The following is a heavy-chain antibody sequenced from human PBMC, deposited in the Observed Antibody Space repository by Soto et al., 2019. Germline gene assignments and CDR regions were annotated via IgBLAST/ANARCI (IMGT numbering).Heavy chain of an antibody. CDR3: ARVGDLGTYDLDY. CDR1: GGSISSSSYY. J-gene: IGHJ4*02. Sequence: SETLSLTCTVSGGSISSSSYYWGWIRQPPGKGLEWIGSIYYSGSTYYNPSLKSRVTISVDTSKNQFSLKLSSVTAADTAVYYCARVGDLGTYDLDYWGQGTLVTVSS. D-gene: IGHD7-27*01. V-gene: IGHV4-39*01. CDR2: IYYSGST.